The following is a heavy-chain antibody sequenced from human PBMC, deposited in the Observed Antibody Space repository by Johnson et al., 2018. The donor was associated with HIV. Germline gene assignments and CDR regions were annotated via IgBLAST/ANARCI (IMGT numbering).Heavy chain of an antibody. J-gene: IGHJ3*02. CDR2: IRYDGSTK. V-gene: IGHV3-30*02. D-gene: IGHD5-18*01. Sequence: QVQLVESGGGVVQPGGSLRLSCAASGFIFFNYGMQWVRQAPGKGLEWVAFIRYDGSTKYNIDSVKGRFTSSRDNSKNTLYLQMNSLRPEDTAVYYCAKPEGAQFLGSYGAFDIWGQGTMVTVSS. CDR3: AKPEGAQFLGSYGAFDI. CDR1: GFIFFNYG.